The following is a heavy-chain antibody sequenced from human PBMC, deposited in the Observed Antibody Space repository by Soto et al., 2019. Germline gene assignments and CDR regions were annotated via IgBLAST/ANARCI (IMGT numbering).Heavy chain of an antibody. CDR3: ARGRVPDGYNPPYFDY. CDR1: GGSFSGYY. CDR2: INHSGST. Sequence: PSETLSLTCAVYGGSFSGYYWSWIRQPPGKGLEWIGEINHSGSTNYNPSLKSRVTISVDTSKNQFSLKLSSVTAADTAVYYCARGRVPDGYNPPYFDYWGQGTLVTVSS. J-gene: IGHJ4*02. V-gene: IGHV4-34*01. D-gene: IGHD5-12*01.